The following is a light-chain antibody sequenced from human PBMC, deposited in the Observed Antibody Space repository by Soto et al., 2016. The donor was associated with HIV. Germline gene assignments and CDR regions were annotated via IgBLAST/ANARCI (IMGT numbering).Light chain of an antibody. J-gene: IGKJ1*01. Sequence: DIQMTQSPSTLSASVGDRVTITCRASQSISSWLAWYQQKPGKAPKVLIYKASSLESGVPSRFGGSGSGTEFTLTISSLQPDDFATYYCQQYNSYSRWTFGQGTKVEIK. CDR1: QSISSW. CDR3: QQYNSYSRWT. CDR2: KAS. V-gene: IGKV1-5*03.